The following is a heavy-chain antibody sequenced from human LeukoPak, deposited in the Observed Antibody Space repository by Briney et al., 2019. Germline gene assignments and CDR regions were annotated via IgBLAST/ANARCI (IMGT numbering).Heavy chain of an antibody. V-gene: IGHV3-21*01. J-gene: IGHJ4*02. D-gene: IGHD3-22*01. CDR2: ISSTGNYI. CDR3: ASNSQRDNSGYTLYYFNY. Sequence: PGGSLRLSCALCGLPFRNCIIKWVRQAPGKGLEWVSSISSTGNYIYYADSVKGRCTISRDNAKNSLYLQMNSLRAEDTGIYYTASNSQRDNSGYTLYYFNYWGQGTLVTVSS. CDR1: GLPFRNCI.